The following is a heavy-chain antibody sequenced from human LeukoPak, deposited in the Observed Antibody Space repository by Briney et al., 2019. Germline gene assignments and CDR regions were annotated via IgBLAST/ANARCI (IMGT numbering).Heavy chain of an antibody. V-gene: IGHV1-18*01. CDR3: ARAGDSSSWPYYYYYMDV. CDR1: GYTFTSYG. CDR2: ISAYNGNT. J-gene: IGHJ6*03. D-gene: IGHD6-13*01. Sequence: ASVKVSCKASGYTFTSYGISWVRQAPGQGLDWMGWISAYNGNTNYAQKLQGRVTMTTDTSTSTAYMELRSLRSDDTAVYYCARAGDSSSWPYYYYYMDVWGKGTTVTVSS.